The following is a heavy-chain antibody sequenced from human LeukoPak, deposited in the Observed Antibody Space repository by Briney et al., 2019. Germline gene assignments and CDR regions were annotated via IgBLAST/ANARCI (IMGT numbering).Heavy chain of an antibody. CDR3: ARHLGGITIFGVVISPRYYYYGMDV. J-gene: IGHJ6*02. D-gene: IGHD3-3*01. Sequence: ASVKVSCKASGYTFTGYYMHWVRQATGQGLEWMGWMNPNSGNTGYAQKFQGRVTMTRNTSISTAYMELSSLRSEDTAVYYCARHLGGITIFGVVISPRYYYYGMDVWGQGTTVTVSS. CDR1: GYTFTGYY. CDR2: MNPNSGNT. V-gene: IGHV1-8*02.